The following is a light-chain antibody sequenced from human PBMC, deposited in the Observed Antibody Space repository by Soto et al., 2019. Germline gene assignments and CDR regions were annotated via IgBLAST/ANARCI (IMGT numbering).Light chain of an antibody. V-gene: IGLV1-44*01. CDR3: ATWDDSLNGGV. CDR2: SDD. CDR1: SSNIGGNT. Sequence: QLVLTQPPSASGTPGQRVTISCSGSSSNIGGNTVNWYQQLPGAAPKLLMHSDDQRPSGVPARFSGSKSGTSASLAISGLRSEDEADYYCATWDDSLNGGVFGGGTKLTVL. J-gene: IGLJ3*02.